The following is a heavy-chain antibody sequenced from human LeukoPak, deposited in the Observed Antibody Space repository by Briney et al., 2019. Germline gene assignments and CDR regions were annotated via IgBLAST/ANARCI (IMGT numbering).Heavy chain of an antibody. CDR3: ARDARRGFDYSNSLQY. CDR2: IWSDGTNK. J-gene: IGHJ4*02. D-gene: IGHD4-11*01. Sequence: PGGSLRLSCAASGFTFSHYGMHWARQAPGKGLEWVAVIWSDGTNKYYADSVKGRFSISRDDSQKRVFLQMNSLRAEDTAVYYCARDARRGFDYSNSLQYWGQGALVTVSS. CDR1: GFTFSHYG. V-gene: IGHV3-33*01.